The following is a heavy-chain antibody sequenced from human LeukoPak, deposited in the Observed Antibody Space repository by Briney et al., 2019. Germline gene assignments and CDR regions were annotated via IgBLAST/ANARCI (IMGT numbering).Heavy chain of an antibody. Sequence: PGGSLRLSCAASGFTFSSYGMHWVRQAPGKGLEWVAFIRYDGSNKYYADSVKGRFTISRGNSKNTLYLQMNSLRADDTAVYYCAKDESRYCSGGSCYSVDYWGQGTLVTVSS. CDR3: AKDESRYCSGGSCYSVDY. J-gene: IGHJ4*02. D-gene: IGHD2-15*01. V-gene: IGHV3-30*02. CDR2: IRYDGSNK. CDR1: GFTFSSYG.